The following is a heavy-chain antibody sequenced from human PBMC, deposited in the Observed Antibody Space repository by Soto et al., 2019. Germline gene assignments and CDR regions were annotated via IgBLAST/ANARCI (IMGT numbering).Heavy chain of an antibody. Sequence: ASVKVSCKVSGYTLTELSMHWVRQAPGKGLEWMGGFDPEDGETIYAQKFQGRVTMTEDTSTDTAYMELSSLRSEDTAVYYCATCEALDDAFDIWGQGTTVTVSS. J-gene: IGHJ3*02. CDR1: GYTLTELS. CDR2: FDPEDGET. CDR3: ATCEALDDAFDI. V-gene: IGHV1-24*01.